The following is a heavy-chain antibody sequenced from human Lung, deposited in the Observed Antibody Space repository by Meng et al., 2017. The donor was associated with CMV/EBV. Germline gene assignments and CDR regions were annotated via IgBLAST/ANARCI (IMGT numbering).Heavy chain of an antibody. CDR3: ARGRNWGGSP. D-gene: IGHD7-27*01. Sequence: SCAASGFTFSGYYMSWIRQAPGKGLEWRSYITYTGDAIYSADSVKGRFTVSRDNAKNSLYLQMNNLRAEATAVYYCARGRNWGGSPWGQGTLVTVSS. CDR1: GFTFSGYY. J-gene: IGHJ4*03. CDR2: ITYTGDAI. V-gene: IGHV3-11*01.